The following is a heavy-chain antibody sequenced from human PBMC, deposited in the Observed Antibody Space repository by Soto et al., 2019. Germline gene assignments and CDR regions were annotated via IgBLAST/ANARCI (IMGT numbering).Heavy chain of an antibody. CDR1: GGSIISYY. Sequence: PLEILSLTCTVSGGSIISYYWSWIRQPPGKGLEWIGYIYYSGSTNYNPSLKSRVTISVDTSKNQFSLKLSSVTAADTAVYYCARGVHYDILTGYYQSDYYYYMDVWGKGTTVTVSS. J-gene: IGHJ6*03. V-gene: IGHV4-59*08. D-gene: IGHD3-9*01. CDR3: ARGVHYDILTGYYQSDYYYYMDV. CDR2: IYYSGST.